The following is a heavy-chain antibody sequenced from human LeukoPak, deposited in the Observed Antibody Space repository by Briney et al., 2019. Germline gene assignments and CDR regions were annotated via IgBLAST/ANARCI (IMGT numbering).Heavy chain of an antibody. CDR3: ARGSGWYEVDWFDP. CDR1: GGSISSYY. CDR2: IYYSGST. D-gene: IGHD6-19*01. Sequence: PSETLSLTCTVSGGSISSYYWSWIRQPPGKGLEWIGYIYYSGSTNYNPSLKSRVTISVDTSKNQFSLKLSSVTAADTAVYYCARGSGWYEVDWFDPWGQGTLVTVSS. J-gene: IGHJ5*02. V-gene: IGHV4-59*01.